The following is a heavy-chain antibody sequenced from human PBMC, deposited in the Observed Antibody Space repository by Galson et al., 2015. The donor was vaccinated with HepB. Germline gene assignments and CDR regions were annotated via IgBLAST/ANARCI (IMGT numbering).Heavy chain of an antibody. J-gene: IGHJ6*03. CDR1: GFTFSSYS. V-gene: IGHV3-48*01. CDR3: AYLSTYYMDV. Sequence: SLRLSCAASGFTFSSYSMNWVRQAPGKGLEWVSYISSSSNTIYYADSVKGQFTISRDNAKNSLYLQMNSLRAEDTAVYYCAYLSTYYMDVWGKGTTVTVSS. D-gene: IGHD2-2*01. CDR2: ISSSSNTI.